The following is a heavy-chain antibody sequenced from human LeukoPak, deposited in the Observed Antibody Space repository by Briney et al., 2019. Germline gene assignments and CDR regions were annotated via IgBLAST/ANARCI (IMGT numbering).Heavy chain of an antibody. CDR1: GFTFSNYA. CDR2: IGTSDGRT. CDR3: AKGRYYYDSSGYYYFDY. J-gene: IGHJ4*02. D-gene: IGHD3-22*01. V-gene: IGHV3-23*01. Sequence: GGSLRLSCAASGFTFSNYAMTWVRQAPGKGLEWVSSIGTSDGRTYYADSVKGRFTISRDNSKNTLYLQMNSLRAEDTAVYYCAKGRYYYDSSGYYYFDYWGQGTLVTVSS.